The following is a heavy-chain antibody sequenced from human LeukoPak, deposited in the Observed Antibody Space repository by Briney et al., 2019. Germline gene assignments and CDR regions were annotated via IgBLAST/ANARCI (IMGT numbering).Heavy chain of an antibody. CDR1: GGSFSGYY. Sequence: SETLSLSCAVYGGSFSGYYWSWIRQPPGKGLEWVGEINHSGSTNYNPSLKSRVTISVDTSKNQFSLKLSSMTAADTAVYYCAREGYDVCGSNFDYWGQGTLVTVSS. CDR2: INHSGST. J-gene: IGHJ4*02. D-gene: IGHD2-2*01. CDR3: AREGYDVCGSNFDY. V-gene: IGHV4-34*01.